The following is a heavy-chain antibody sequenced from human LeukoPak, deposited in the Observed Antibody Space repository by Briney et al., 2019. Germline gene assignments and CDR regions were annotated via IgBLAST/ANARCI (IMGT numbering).Heavy chain of an antibody. CDR3: ARAGSITMIHWAFDI. J-gene: IGHJ3*02. CDR1: GNTFTNYY. Sequence: ASVKVSCKASGNTFTNYYVHWVRQAPGQGLEWMGIINPSGGSTTYAQKFQGRLTMTRDTSASTVHMELSSLRSADTAIYYCARAGSITMIHWAFDIWGQGTVVTVSS. CDR2: INPSGGST. D-gene: IGHD3-22*01. V-gene: IGHV1-46*01.